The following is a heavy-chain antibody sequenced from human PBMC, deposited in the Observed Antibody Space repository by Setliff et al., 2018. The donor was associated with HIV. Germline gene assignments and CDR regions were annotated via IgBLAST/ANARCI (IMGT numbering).Heavy chain of an antibody. D-gene: IGHD1-26*01. Sequence: PGGSLRLSCAASGFSFSSYGMHWVRQAPGKGLEWVAIIWYDGSNKKYAESAKGRFTISRDNSENTLYLQMNSLRAEDTAVYYCATVGATFDYWGQGTLVTVSS. V-gene: IGHV3-30*02. CDR2: IWYDGSNK. CDR3: ATVGATFDY. CDR1: GFSFSSYG. J-gene: IGHJ4*02.